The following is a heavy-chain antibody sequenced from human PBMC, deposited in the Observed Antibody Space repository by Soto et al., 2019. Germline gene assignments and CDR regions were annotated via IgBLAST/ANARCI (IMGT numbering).Heavy chain of an antibody. CDR2: IRSQIDGGTT. D-gene: IGHD4-17*01. Sequence: EVELVESGGVLVKPGGSLRLSCASSGFAFTNAWMTWVRQAPGKALEWVGRIRSQIDGGTTDYAAPVKGRFTISRDDSKNTLYLQMNSLKTEDTAVYYCTTVAYGEYVSDYWGQGTLVTVSS. V-gene: IGHV3-15*01. J-gene: IGHJ4*02. CDR3: TTVAYGEYVSDY. CDR1: GFAFTNAW.